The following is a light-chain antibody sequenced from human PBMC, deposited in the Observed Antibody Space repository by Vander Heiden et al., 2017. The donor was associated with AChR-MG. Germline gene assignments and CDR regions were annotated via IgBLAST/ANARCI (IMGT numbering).Light chain of an antibody. V-gene: IGKV1-5*03. Sequence: DIQVTQSPSNLSASVGDRVTITCRASQSISSWLAWYQQKPGKAPNLLIYKASSLESGVPSRFSGSGSGTEFTLTISSLQPDDFATYYCQPYNSYSFGQGTKVEIK. CDR3: QPYNSYS. CDR2: KAS. J-gene: IGKJ1*01. CDR1: QSISSW.